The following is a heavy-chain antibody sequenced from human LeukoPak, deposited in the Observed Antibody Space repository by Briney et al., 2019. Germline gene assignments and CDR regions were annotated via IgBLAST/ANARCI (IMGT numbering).Heavy chain of an antibody. CDR1: GYTFTDYY. D-gene: IGHD2-15*01. CDR3: ARDSATLPGSYFDY. J-gene: IGHJ4*02. CDR2: INPNSIGT. Sequence: ASVKVSCKASGYTFTDYYIHWVRQAPGQGLEWMGWINPNSIGTNYAQKFQDRVTMTRDTSISTAYMELSRLRSDDTAIYYCARDSATLPGSYFDYWGQGTLVTVSS. V-gene: IGHV1-2*02.